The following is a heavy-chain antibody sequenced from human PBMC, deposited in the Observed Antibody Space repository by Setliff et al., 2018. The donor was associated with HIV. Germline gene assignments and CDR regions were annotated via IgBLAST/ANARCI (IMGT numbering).Heavy chain of an antibody. CDR3: ARAPNSPYYSNVWYADH. J-gene: IGHJ5*02. Sequence: GESLKISCQAFGFPFTTYRISWVRQMPGKGLEWMGIIYPGDSEIRYSPSFQGQVTISVDKSIGTAYLQWNSLKASDTALYFCARAPNSPYYSNVWYADHWGQGTLVTVSS. V-gene: IGHV5-51*01. CDR1: GFPFTTYR. D-gene: IGHD3-22*01. CDR2: IYPGDSEI.